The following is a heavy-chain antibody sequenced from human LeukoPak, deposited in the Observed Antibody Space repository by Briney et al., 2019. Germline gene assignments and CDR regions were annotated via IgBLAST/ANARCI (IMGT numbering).Heavy chain of an antibody. V-gene: IGHV3-48*03. J-gene: IGHJ6*03. CDR3: ARDYLYYYYMDV. Sequence: PGGSLRLSCAASGFTFSSYEMNWVRQAPGKGLEWVSYISSSGSTIYYADSVKGRFTISRDNAKNSLYLQMNSLRAEDTAVYYCARDYLYYYYMDVWGKGTTVTISS. CDR1: GFTFSSYE. CDR2: ISSSGSTI.